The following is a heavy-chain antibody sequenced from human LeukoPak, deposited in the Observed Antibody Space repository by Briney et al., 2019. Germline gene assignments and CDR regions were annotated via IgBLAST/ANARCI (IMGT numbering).Heavy chain of an antibody. J-gene: IGHJ5*02. CDR2: IKQDGSEK. V-gene: IGHV3-7*01. Sequence: GGSLRLSCAASGFTFSSYWMSWVRQAPGKGLEWVANIKQDGSEKYYVDSVEGRFTISRDNAKNSLCLQMNSLRAEDTAVYYCARDQVIIAAAGRVRWFDPWGQGTLVTVSS. CDR1: GFTFSSYW. D-gene: IGHD6-13*01. CDR3: ARDQVIIAAAGRVRWFDP.